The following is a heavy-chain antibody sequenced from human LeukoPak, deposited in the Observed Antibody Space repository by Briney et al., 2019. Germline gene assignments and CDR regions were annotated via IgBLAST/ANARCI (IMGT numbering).Heavy chain of an antibody. V-gene: IGHV4-61*08. CDR3: ARDPKSAVGYYYYGMEV. CDR2: ASYSGST. J-gene: IGHJ6*02. Sequence: SETLSLTCNVSGGSVSSGGYYWNWIRQPPGKGLEWIGHASYSGSTNYNPSLKSRVTISLDTSKNQFSLKLSSMTAADTAVYFCARDPKSAVGYYYYGMEVWGQGTTVTVSS. D-gene: IGHD6-19*01. CDR1: GGSVSSGGYY.